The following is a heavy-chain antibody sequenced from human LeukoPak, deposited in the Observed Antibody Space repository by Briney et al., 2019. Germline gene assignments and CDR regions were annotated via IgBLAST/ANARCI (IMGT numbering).Heavy chain of an antibody. V-gene: IGHV4-4*07. CDR3: ARVGATGNWFDP. J-gene: IGHJ5*02. CDR2: IYTSGST. D-gene: IGHD1-26*01. CDR1: GGSISSYY. Sequence: SETLSLTCTVSGGSISSYYWSWVRQPAGKGLEWIGRIYTSGSTNYNPSLKSRVTMSVDTSKNQFSLKLSSVTAADTAVYYCARVGATGNWFDPWGQGTLVTVSS.